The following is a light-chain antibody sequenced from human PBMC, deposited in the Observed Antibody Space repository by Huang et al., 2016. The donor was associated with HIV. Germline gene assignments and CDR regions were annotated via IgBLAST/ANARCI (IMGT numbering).Light chain of an antibody. Sequence: DIQMTQSPSSLSASVGDRVTITCLASQSISSYLNWYQQKPGKAPKLLIYAASSLQSGGPSRFSGSGSGTDFTLTISSLQPEDFATYYCQQSYSTLRYTFGQGTKLEIK. CDR1: QSISSY. J-gene: IGKJ2*01. CDR3: QQSYSTLRYT. V-gene: IGKV1-39*01. CDR2: AAS.